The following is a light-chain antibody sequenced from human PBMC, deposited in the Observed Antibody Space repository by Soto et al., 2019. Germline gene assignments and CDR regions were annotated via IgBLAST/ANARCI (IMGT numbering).Light chain of an antibody. Sequence: EIVMTQSPATLSVSPGERATLSCRAIQSVSSSLAWYQHKPGQAPRLLIYRASIRATGIPGRFSGSETGTEFTLTISSLQSEDFAAYYCQQYSNRYTFGQGTKLEIK. CDR3: QQYSNRYT. CDR1: QSVSSS. V-gene: IGKV3D-15*01. J-gene: IGKJ2*01. CDR2: RAS.